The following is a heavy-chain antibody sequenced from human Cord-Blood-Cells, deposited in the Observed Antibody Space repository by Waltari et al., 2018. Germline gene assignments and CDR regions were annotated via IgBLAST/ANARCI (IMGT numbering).Heavy chain of an antibody. Sequence: EVQLVESGGGLVKPGGSLRLSCAASGFTFSSYSMNWVRQAPGKGLEWVSSISSSSSYIYYGDSVKGRFTISRDNAKNSLYLQMNSLRAEDTAVYYCARRKGSSSYYFDYWGQGTLVTVSS. D-gene: IGHD6-6*01. CDR3: ARRKGSSSYYFDY. CDR1: GFTFSSYS. J-gene: IGHJ4*02. CDR2: ISSSSSYI. V-gene: IGHV3-21*01.